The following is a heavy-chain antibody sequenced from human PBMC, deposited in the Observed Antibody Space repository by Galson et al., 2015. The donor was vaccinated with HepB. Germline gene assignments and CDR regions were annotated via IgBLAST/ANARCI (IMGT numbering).Heavy chain of an antibody. V-gene: IGHV3-33*01. CDR2: IWYDGSNK. Sequence: SLRLSCAASGFTFSSYGMHWVRQAPGKGLEWVAVIWYDGSNKYYADSVKGRFTISRDNSKNTLYLQMNSLRAEDTAVYYCARGGLGGGYCSSTSCYTDYYYGMDVWGQGTTVTVSS. D-gene: IGHD2-2*02. CDR1: GFTFSSYG. J-gene: IGHJ6*02. CDR3: ARGGLGGGYCSSTSCYTDYYYGMDV.